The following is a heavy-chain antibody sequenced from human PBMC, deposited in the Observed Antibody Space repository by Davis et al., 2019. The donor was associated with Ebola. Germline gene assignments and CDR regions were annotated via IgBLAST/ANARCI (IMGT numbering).Heavy chain of an antibody. D-gene: IGHD3-9*01. J-gene: IGHJ4*02. V-gene: IGHV4-59*08. Sequence: SETLSLTCTVSGDSISGYYWTWVRQPPGKGLEWIGYVYYTGGTTYSPSLKSRVTMSVDTSKNQLFLELNSVTAADTAVYYCARSHSDWLLPFDYWGQGTLATVSS. CDR1: GDSISGYY. CDR2: VYYTGGT. CDR3: ARSHSDWLLPFDY.